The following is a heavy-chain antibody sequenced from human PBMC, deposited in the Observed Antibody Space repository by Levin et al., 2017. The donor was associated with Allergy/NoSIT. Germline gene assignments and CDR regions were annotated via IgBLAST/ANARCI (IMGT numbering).Heavy chain of an antibody. V-gene: IGHV3-74*01. D-gene: IGHD1-26*01. Sequence: SCAASGFTFSSYWMHWVRQAPGKGLVWVSRINGDGSSTNYADSVKGRFTISRDNAKNTLYLQMNSLRSDDTALYYCARALIVGATSGGDYWGQGTLVTVSS. CDR3: ARALIVGATSGGDY. CDR2: INGDGSST. CDR1: GFTFSSYW. J-gene: IGHJ4*02.